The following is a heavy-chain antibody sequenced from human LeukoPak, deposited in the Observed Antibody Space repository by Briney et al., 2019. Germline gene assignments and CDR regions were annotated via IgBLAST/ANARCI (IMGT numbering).Heavy chain of an antibody. CDR1: GGSFSGSY. J-gene: IGHJ4*02. V-gene: IGHV4-34*10. D-gene: IGHD1-20*01. Sequence: SETLSLTCAVYGGSFSGSYWTWIRQAPGKGLEWIGDISHSGTTTYNPSLKSRLTLSVDTSKNQFSLKLSSVTAADTAVYYCARYNWNYLDYWGQGTLVTVSS. CDR3: ARYNWNYLDY. CDR2: ISHSGTT.